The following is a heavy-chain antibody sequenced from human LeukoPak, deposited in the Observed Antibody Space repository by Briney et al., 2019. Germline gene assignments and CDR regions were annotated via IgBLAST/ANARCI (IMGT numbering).Heavy chain of an antibody. Sequence: SETLSLTCTVSGGSIGSYYWHWIRQPPGKGLEWIGYIYFTGSTNYNPSLKSRVTISVDTSKNQFSLKLNSVTAADTAIYYCARSTCSSSRWDYWGQGTLVTVFS. CDR3: ARSTCSSSRWDY. V-gene: IGHV4-59*01. CDR2: IYFTGST. CDR1: GGSIGSYY. D-gene: IGHD6-13*01. J-gene: IGHJ4*02.